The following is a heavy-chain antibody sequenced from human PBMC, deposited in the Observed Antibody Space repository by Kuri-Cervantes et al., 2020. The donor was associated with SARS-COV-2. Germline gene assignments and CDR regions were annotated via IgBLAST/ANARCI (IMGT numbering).Heavy chain of an antibody. CDR3: ARAYGDYVFREGLDS. CDR2: IRYDGSNK. J-gene: IGHJ4*02. Sequence: GGSLRLSCVASGFSFSSHSMNWVRQAPGKGLEWVAFIRYDGSNKYYADSVKGRFIISRDNAKNSLYLQMNSLRVEDTALYYCARAYGDYVFREGLDSWGQGTLVTVSS. V-gene: IGHV3-30*02. D-gene: IGHD4-17*01. CDR1: GFSFSSHS.